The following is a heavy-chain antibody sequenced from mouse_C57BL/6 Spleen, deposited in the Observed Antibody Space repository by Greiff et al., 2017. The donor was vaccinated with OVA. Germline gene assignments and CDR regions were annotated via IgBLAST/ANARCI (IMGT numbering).Heavy chain of an antibody. Sequence: VQLQQSGPELVKPGASVKLSCTASGYTFTDYYMNWVKQSPEKSLEWIGGINPNNGDTSYTQKFKGKATLTVDTSSSTAYMELRSLTSEDSAVYYSARHHSAGYYRNGGYFDVWGTGTTVTVSS. CDR2: INPNNGDT. CDR3: ARHHSAGYYRNGGYFDV. D-gene: IGHD2-5*01. CDR1: GYTFTDYY. V-gene: IGHV1-26*01. J-gene: IGHJ1*03.